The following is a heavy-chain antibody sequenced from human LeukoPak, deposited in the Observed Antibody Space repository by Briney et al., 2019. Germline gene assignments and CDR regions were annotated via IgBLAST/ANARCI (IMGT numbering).Heavy chain of an antibody. J-gene: IGHJ6*03. D-gene: IGHD3-3*01. CDR3: ARDSYYDCWSGVYNSYMDV. V-gene: IGHV3-21*01. Sequence: GGSLRLSCAASGFTFRSYSMNWVREAPGKGLEWVSSIRSTGNDTYYADSVKGRFTLSRDNAKNSVSLQMNSLCAQDTAGYYSARDSYYDCWSGVYNSYMDVWGEGTTVTVSS. CDR2: IRSTGNDT. CDR1: GFTFRSYS.